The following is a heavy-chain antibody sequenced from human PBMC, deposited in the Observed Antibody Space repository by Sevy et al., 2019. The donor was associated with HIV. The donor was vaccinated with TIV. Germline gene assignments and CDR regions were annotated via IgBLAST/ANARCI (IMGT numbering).Heavy chain of an antibody. D-gene: IGHD6-19*01. J-gene: IGHJ4*02. V-gene: IGHV3-48*02. CDR1: GFTFSSYS. Sequence: GGSLRLSCTASGFTFSSYSMNWVRQAPGKGLEWVSYISSTSSTIYYAASVKGRFTSSRDNAKNSLYLQMNSLRDEDTAMYYCATTYSSGLYYFDYWGQGTLVTVSS. CDR3: ATTYSSGLYYFDY. CDR2: ISSTSSTI.